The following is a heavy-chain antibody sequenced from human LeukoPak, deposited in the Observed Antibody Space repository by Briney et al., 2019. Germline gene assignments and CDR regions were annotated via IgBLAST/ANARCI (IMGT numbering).Heavy chain of an antibody. D-gene: IGHD1-26*01. CDR3: ARAPWGVGATPPY. CDR1: GFTFSNYA. CDR2: ISYDGSNK. Sequence: GGSLRLSCAGSGFTFSNYAMSWVRQAPGKGLEWVAVISYDGSNKNYADSVKGRFTLSRDNSNSTLYLQMDSLRTDDTAMYYCARAPWGVGATPPYWGQGTLVTVSS. V-gene: IGHV3-30-3*01. J-gene: IGHJ4*02.